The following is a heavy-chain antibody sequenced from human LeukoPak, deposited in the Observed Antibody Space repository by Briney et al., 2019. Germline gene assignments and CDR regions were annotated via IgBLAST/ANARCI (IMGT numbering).Heavy chain of an antibody. J-gene: IGHJ4*02. CDR3: AKRADSSAHSFDY. CDR2: IRSSDSTT. Sequence: GGSLRLSCAASGFPFSRYGMKWVRQAPGKGLEWLSYIRSSDSTTYYADSVKGRFTISRDNAKNSLYLQMDSLRVEDTAVYYCAKRADSSAHSFDYWGQGTLVTVSS. CDR1: GFPFSRYG. D-gene: IGHD3-22*01. V-gene: IGHV3-48*04.